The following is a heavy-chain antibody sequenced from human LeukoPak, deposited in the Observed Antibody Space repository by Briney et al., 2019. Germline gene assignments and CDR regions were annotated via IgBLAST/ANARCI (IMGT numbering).Heavy chain of an antibody. Sequence: PSETLSLTCTVSGGSISSGSYYWSWIRQPAGKGLEWIGRIYTSGSTNYNPSLKSRVTISVDTSKNQFSLKLSSVTAADTAVYYCARDGGPRGASRGWGGQYPNWFNPWGREPRFTVS. V-gene: IGHV4-61*02. CDR1: GGSISSGSYY. CDR2: IYTSGST. CDR3: ARDGGPRGASRGWGGQYPNWFNP. J-gene: IGHJ5*02. D-gene: IGHD6-19*01.